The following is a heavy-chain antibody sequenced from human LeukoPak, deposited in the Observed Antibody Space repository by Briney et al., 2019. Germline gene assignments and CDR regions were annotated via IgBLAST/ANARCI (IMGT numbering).Heavy chain of an antibody. CDR1: GYILTELS. J-gene: IGHJ4*02. CDR3: ATIYDFWSGLGNYLDY. D-gene: IGHD3-3*01. CDR2: FDPEDGET. Sequence: ASVKVSCKVSGYILTELSMHWVRQAPGKGLEWMGGFDPEDGETIYAQKFQGRVTMTEDTSTDTAYMELSSLRSKDTAVYYCATIYDFWSGLGNYLDYWGQGTLVTVSS. V-gene: IGHV1-24*01.